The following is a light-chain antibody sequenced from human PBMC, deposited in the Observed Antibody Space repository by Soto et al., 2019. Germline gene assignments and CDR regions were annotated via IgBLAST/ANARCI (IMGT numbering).Light chain of an antibody. CDR1: QTISTY. V-gene: IGKV1-39*01. CDR2: GAS. Sequence: DIQMTQSPSSLSASVGDRVTITCRASQTISTYLNWYQQIPGKAPKLLIYGASNLQNGVPSRFSGSGSGTDFTLTISRLQPEEFATYYCQKSSSIPYTFGQGTKLEIK. CDR3: QKSSSIPYT. J-gene: IGKJ2*01.